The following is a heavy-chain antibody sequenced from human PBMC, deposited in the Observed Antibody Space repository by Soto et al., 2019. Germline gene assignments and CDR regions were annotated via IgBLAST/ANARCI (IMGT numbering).Heavy chain of an antibody. Sequence: SVKVSCKASGGTFSSYAISWVRQAPGQGLEWMGGIIPIFGTANYAQKFQGRVTMTTDTSTSTAYMELRSLRSDDTAVYYCARDGDSIVVVVAATNDFDYWGQGTLFTVSS. CDR2: IIPIFGTA. J-gene: IGHJ4*02. CDR1: GGTFSSYA. V-gene: IGHV1-69*05. D-gene: IGHD2-15*01. CDR3: ARDGDSIVVVVAATNDFDY.